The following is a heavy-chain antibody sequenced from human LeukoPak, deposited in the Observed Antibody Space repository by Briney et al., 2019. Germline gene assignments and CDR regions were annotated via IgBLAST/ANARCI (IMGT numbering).Heavy chain of an antibody. CDR3: ARARGRDGYNPFDY. Sequence: SETLSLTCTVSGGSISSRDYYWSWIRQPPGKGLEWIGYIYYSGSTYYNPSLKSRVTISVDTSKNQFSPKLSSVTAADTAVYYCARARGRDGYNPFDYWGQGTLVTVSS. V-gene: IGHV4-30-4*01. CDR2: IYYSGST. CDR1: GGSISSRDYY. D-gene: IGHD5-24*01. J-gene: IGHJ4*02.